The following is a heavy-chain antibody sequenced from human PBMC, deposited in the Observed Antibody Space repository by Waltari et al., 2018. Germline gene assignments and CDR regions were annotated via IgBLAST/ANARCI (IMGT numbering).Heavy chain of an antibody. V-gene: IGHV3-48*01. CDR3: ARDGITGDFDY. D-gene: IGHD7-27*01. CDR2: ISSSSSTI. CDR1: GFTFSSYS. Sequence: EVQLVESGGGLVQPGGSLRLSCAASGFTFSSYSMNWFRQAPGKGLEWVSYISSSSSTIYYADSVKGRFTISRDNAKNSLYLQMNSLRAEDTAVYYCARDGITGDFDYWGQGTLVTVSS. J-gene: IGHJ4*02.